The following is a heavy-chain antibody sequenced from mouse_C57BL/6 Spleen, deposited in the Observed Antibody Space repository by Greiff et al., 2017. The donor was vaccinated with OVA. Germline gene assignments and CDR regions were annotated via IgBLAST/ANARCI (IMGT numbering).Heavy chain of an antibody. J-gene: IGHJ2*01. CDR1: GYAFSSSW. V-gene: IGHV1-82*01. Sequence: QVQLQQSGPELVKPGASVKISCKASGYAFSSSWMNWVKQRPGKGLEWIGRIYPGDGDTNYNGKFKGKATLTADKSSSTSYLQLSSLTSGDSAVYFCARGDSSGYDGYWGQGTTLTVSS. D-gene: IGHD3-2*02. CDR2: IYPGDGDT. CDR3: ARGDSSGYDGY.